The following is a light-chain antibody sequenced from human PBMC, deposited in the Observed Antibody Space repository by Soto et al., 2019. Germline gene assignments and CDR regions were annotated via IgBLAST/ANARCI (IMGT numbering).Light chain of an antibody. CDR3: QQTFFTLLT. J-gene: IGKJ3*01. CDR1: QSVATY. CDR2: AAS. V-gene: IGKV1-39*01. Sequence: DIQMTQSPSSLSASVGDRVTITCRASQSVATYLNWYQQKPGKAPKLLIYAASNLQSGVPSRFSGSGSGTDFTLTISSLQPEDFATYYCQQTFFTLLTVGPGTKVDIK.